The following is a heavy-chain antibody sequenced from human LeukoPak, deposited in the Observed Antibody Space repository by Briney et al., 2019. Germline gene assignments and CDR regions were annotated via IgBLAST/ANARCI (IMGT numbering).Heavy chain of an antibody. J-gene: IGHJ4*02. CDR1: GGSIRSYY. D-gene: IGHD1-26*01. CDR2: IYDSGST. Sequence: SETLSLTCTVSGGSIRSYYWSWIRQPPGKGLEWVGYIYDSGSTSYNPSLKSRVTISVDTSKNQFSLKVTSVTAADTAVYYCAREWDDYGDYWGQGTLVTVSS. CDR3: AREWDDYGDY. V-gene: IGHV4-59*01.